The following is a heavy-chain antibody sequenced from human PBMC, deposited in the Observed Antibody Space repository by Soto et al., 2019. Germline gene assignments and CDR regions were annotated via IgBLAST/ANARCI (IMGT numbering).Heavy chain of an antibody. V-gene: IGHV6-1*01. J-gene: IGHJ4*02. Sequence: PSQTLSLTCAISGDSVSSNSAAWNWIRQSPSRGLEWLGRTYYRSKWCNDYAVSVKSRITINPDTSKNQFSLQLNSVTPEDTAVYYCAGGISDIVVVPAATFDYWGQGTLVTVSS. D-gene: IGHD2-2*01. CDR1: GDSVSSNSAA. CDR3: AGGISDIVVVPAATFDY. CDR2: TYYRSKWCN.